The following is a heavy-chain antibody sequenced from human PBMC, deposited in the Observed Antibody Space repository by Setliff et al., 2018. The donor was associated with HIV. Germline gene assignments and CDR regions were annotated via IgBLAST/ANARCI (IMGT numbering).Heavy chain of an antibody. CDR3: ARHLQAFDI. D-gene: IGHD1-1*01. Sequence: TLSLTCAVSGYSISSGYYWGWIRQPPGKGLEWVGSIFHSGGIYYNPSLKSRVTISGDTSKNKLSLKLTSVTAADTAVYYCARHLQAFDIWGHGTMVTVSS. CDR2: IFHSGGI. V-gene: IGHV4-38-2*01. J-gene: IGHJ3*02. CDR1: GYSISSGYY.